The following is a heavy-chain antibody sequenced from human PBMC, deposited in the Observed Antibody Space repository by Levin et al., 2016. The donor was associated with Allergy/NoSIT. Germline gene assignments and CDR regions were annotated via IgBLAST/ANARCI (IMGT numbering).Heavy chain of an antibody. CDR1: GFIFSDYA. Sequence: GGSLRLSCAASGFIFSDYAMTVGPPGSEGRGLEWVSSIGESNGFTYYADSVKGRFSISRDISKNTVYLQMNSLRAEDTAQYYCVKDWGNGHSCSGGTCLDSWGQGTLVTVAS. V-gene: IGHV3-23*01. CDR2: IGESNGFT. CDR3: VKDWGNGHSCSGGTCLDS. J-gene: IGHJ5*01. D-gene: IGHD2-15*01.